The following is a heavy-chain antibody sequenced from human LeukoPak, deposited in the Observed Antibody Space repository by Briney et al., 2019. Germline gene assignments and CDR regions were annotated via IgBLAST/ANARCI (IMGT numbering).Heavy chain of an antibody. CDR3: ARPNSRISWFGP. D-gene: IGHD1-7*01. V-gene: IGHV4-59*08. CDR1: GGSINSYY. J-gene: IGHJ5*02. CDR2: IHYTGST. Sequence: SETLSLTCTVSGGSINSYYWSWIRQPPGKGLECIGYIHYTGSTNYNPSLKSRVTISVDTSKNQFSLKLSSVTAADTAVYYCARPNSRISWFGPWGQGTLVTVSS.